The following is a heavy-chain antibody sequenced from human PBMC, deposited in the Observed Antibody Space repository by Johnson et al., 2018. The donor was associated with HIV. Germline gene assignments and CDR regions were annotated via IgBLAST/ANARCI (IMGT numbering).Heavy chain of an antibody. V-gene: IGHV3-30*18. Sequence: QMQLVESGGGLVQPGGSLRLSCAASGFTFSSYDMHWVRQTTGKGLEWVAVISYDGSNKYYADSVKGRFTISRDNSKNTLYLQMNSLRAEDTAVYYCAKDGGGYGDYAYDAFDIWGQGTMVTVSS. CDR2: ISYDGSNK. J-gene: IGHJ3*02. D-gene: IGHD4-17*01. CDR3: AKDGGGYGDYAYDAFDI. CDR1: GFTFSSYD.